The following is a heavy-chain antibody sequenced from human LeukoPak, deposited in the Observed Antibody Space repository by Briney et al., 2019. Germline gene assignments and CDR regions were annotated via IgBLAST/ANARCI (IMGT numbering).Heavy chain of an antibody. D-gene: IGHD6-19*01. CDR2: ISSSRSYI. V-gene: IGHV3-21*01. CDR3: ARSYSSGRADPLGAFDI. J-gene: IGHJ3*02. Sequence: GGSLRLSCAASGFTFSNYNMNWVRQAPGKGLEWVSSISSSRSYIYYADSVKGRFTISRDNAKNSLYLQMNSLRAEDTAVYYCARSYSSGRADPLGAFDIWGQGTMVTVSS. CDR1: GFTFSNYN.